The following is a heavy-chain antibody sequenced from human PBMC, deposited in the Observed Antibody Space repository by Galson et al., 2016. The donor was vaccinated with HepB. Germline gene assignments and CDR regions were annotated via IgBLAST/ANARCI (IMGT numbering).Heavy chain of an antibody. J-gene: IGHJ4*02. Sequence: QSGAEVKKPGESLKISCKGSGSSFTSYWIGWVRQMPGKGLEWMGIIYPGDSDTRCSPSFQGQVTISADKSISTAYLPWSSLKASDTAMYYCAIRTAGLYSPPDYWGQGTLVTVSS. V-gene: IGHV5-51*01. CDR2: IYPGDSDT. CDR1: GSSFTSYW. D-gene: IGHD2-8*01. CDR3: AIRTAGLYSPPDY.